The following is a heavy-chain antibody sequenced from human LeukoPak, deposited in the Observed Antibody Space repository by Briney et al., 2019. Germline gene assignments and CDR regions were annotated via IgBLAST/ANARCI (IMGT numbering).Heavy chain of an antibody. CDR2: IYYSGST. CDR1: GGSLSSYY. J-gene: IGHJ4*02. V-gene: IGHV4-59*01. CDR3: ARGVYCRGGSCYLDY. D-gene: IGHD2-15*01. Sequence: SETLSLTCAVSGGSLSSYYWSWIRQPPGKGLEWIGDIYYSGSTNYNPSLTSRVTISVDTSKNQFSLKLSSVTAADTAVYYCARGVYCRGGSCYLDYWGQGTLVTVSS.